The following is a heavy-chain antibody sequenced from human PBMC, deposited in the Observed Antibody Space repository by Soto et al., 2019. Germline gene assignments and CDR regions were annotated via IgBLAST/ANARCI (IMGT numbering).Heavy chain of an antibody. CDR3: ARGSVVAATLFDY. V-gene: IGHV4-31*03. J-gene: IGHJ4*02. D-gene: IGHD2-15*01. CDR2: IYYSGST. CDR1: GGSISSGGYY. Sequence: QVQLQESGPGLVKPSQTLSLTCTVSGGSISSGGYYWSWIRQHPGKGLEWIGYIYYSGSTYYNPYVKSRVTISVDPSKNQFSLKLSSVTAADTAVYYCARGSVVAATLFDYWGQGTLVTVSS.